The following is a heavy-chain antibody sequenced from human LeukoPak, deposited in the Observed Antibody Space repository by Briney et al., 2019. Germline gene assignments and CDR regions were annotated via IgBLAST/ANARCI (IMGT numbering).Heavy chain of an antibody. CDR2: IYYSGST. D-gene: IGHD1-26*01. CDR1: GGSISSYY. V-gene: IGHV4-59*01. CDR3: ASGSYAYYYMDV. J-gene: IGHJ6*03. Sequence: SETLSLTCTVSGGSISSYYWSWIRQPPGKGLEWIGYIYYSGSTNYNPSLKSRVTISVDTSKNQFSLKLSSVTAADAAVYYCASGSYAYYYMDVWGKGTTVTVSS.